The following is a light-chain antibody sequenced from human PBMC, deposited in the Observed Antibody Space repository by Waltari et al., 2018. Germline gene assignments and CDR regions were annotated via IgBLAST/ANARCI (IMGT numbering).Light chain of an antibody. CDR3: QQYYRVPFT. Sequence: DIVMTQSPDSLTVSLGERATINCKSSQSVINSADNKNRLGWYQQKAGQPPKPLIYWASTRESGVPDRFSGSGSGTDFTLTISSLQAEDVAVYYCQQYYRVPFTFGPGTKVDIK. V-gene: IGKV4-1*01. J-gene: IGKJ3*01. CDR1: QSVINSADNKNR. CDR2: WAS.